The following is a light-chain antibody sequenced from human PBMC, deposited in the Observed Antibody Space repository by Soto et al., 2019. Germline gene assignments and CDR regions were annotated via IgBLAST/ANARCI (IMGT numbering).Light chain of an antibody. J-gene: IGLJ1*01. CDR3: KSYAGSNTYV. Sequence: QCALTQPPSASGSPGQSVTISCTGARNDIGAYEFVSWYQHHPGKAPKLIIYEVVQRPSGVPDRFSGPKSGNTASLTVSGLQAADEADYYCKSYAGSNTYVFGTGTKVTVL. V-gene: IGLV2-8*01. CDR1: RNDIGAYEF. CDR2: EVV.